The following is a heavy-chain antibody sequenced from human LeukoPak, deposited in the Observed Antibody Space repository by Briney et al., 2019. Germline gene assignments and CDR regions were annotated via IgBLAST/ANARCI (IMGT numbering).Heavy chain of an antibody. V-gene: IGHV4-39*07. CDR2: IYYSGST. Sequence: SETLSLTCTVSGGSISSSSYYWGWIRQPPGKGLEWIGSIYYSGSTYYNPSLKSRVTISVDTSKNQFSLKLSSVTAADTAVYYCARDRGGLQFNPDAFDIWGQGTMVTVSS. CDR3: ARDRGGLQFNPDAFDI. D-gene: IGHD4-11*01. CDR1: GGSISSSSYY. J-gene: IGHJ3*02.